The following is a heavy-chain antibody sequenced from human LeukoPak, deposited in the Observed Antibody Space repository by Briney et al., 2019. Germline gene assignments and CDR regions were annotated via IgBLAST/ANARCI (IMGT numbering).Heavy chain of an antibody. CDR1: GFTFSRYW. J-gene: IGHJ5*01. CDR3: ARDKVVGPTKFDS. CDR2: IKQDGGEI. V-gene: IGHV3-7*01. D-gene: IGHD1-26*01. Sequence: GGSLRLSCAASGFTFSRYWMSWVRQAPGKGLEWVANIKQDGGEIYYVDSVKGRFTISRNNAKNSVYLHMNSLRAEDTAVYYCARDKVVGPTKFDSWGQGTLVTVSS.